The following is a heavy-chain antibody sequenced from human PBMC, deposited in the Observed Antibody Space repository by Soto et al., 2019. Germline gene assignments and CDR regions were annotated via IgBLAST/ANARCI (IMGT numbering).Heavy chain of an antibody. Sequence: GGPLRLSCASSGFTFSTYTMNWVRQAPGKGLEWVSSINGRGNYIYYAESVKGRCNISRDNAKNSLYLQMDRLQAEDTALYYCVREDGKVGTNSAFDYWGVGALVTVS. J-gene: IGHJ4*02. CDR2: INGRGNYI. CDR1: GFTFSTYT. CDR3: VREDGKVGTNSAFDY. V-gene: IGHV3-21*01. D-gene: IGHD1-26*01.